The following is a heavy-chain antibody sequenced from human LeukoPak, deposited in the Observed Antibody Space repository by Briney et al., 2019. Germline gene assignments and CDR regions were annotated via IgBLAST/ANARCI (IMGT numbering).Heavy chain of an antibody. V-gene: IGHV5-51*01. D-gene: IGHD3-10*01. J-gene: IGHJ4*02. CDR3: ARQDNSGSYSLDY. CDR1: GYGFTSYW. CDR2: IYPGDSDT. Sequence: KHGESLKISCKGSGYGFTSYWIGWVRQMPGKGREGMGIIYPGDSDTRYSPSFQGQVTISADKSISTAYLQWSSLKASDTAIYYCARQDNSGSYSLDYWGQGALVTVSS.